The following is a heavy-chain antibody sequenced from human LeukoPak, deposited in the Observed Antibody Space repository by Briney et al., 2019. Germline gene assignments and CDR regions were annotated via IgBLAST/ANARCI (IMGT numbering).Heavy chain of an antibody. D-gene: IGHD3-22*01. J-gene: IGHJ3*02. V-gene: IGHV4-39*01. CDR1: GGSISSRSYY. Sequence: SETLSLTCTVSGGSISSRSYYWGWIRQPPGKGLEWIGSIYYSGSTYYNPSLKSRVTISVDTSKNQFSLKLSSVTAADTAVYYCARRYYDSSGFDAFDIWGQGTMVTVSS. CDR2: IYYSGST. CDR3: ARRYYDSSGFDAFDI.